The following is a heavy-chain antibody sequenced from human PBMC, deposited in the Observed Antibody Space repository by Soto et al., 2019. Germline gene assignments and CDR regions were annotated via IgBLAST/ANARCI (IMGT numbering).Heavy chain of an antibody. CDR3: ARHAVELRFGYYYGLDV. J-gene: IGHJ6*02. CDR2: LYYGRTT. Sequence: DTLSLTCTDSGDPISSSNFYWGWIRQPPGKGREWLGGLYYGRTTYYKPSLKSRVTILVNTSKSQCSVWLNPVPAADTTLYYCARHAVELRFGYYYGLDVWGQGTTVTVSS. D-gene: IGHD3-16*01. CDR1: GDPISSSNFY. V-gene: IGHV4-39*01.